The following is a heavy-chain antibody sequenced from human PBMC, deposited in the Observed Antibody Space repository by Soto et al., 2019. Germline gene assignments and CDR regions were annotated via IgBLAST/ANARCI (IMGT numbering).Heavy chain of an antibody. CDR3: ARRGSISFHFVSRKTYYFDY. V-gene: IGHV4-39*01. Sequence: QLQLQESGPGLVKPSETLSLTCTVSGGSISSSSYYWGWIRQPPGKGLEWIGSIYYSGSTYYNPSLKSRVTISVDTSKNQFSLKLSSVTAADTAVYYCARRGSISFHFVSRKTYYFDYWGQGTLVTVSS. D-gene: IGHD3-16*01. J-gene: IGHJ4*02. CDR2: IYYSGST. CDR1: GGSISSSSYY.